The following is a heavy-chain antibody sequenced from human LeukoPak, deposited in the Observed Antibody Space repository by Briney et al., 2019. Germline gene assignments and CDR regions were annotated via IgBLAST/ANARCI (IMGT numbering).Heavy chain of an antibody. CDR2: MTDSETT. J-gene: IGHJ4*02. CDR1: GVSITTHY. D-gene: IGHD5-18*01. Sequence: SETLSLTRTVSGVSITTHYWSWLRQPPGKELEWIAYMTDSETTKNNPSLKSRITLSADTSKNQFSLSLSSVTEADTAVYFCATIKSGYPFGYFDFWGQGILVTVSS. V-gene: IGHV4-59*11. CDR3: ATIKSGYPFGYFDF.